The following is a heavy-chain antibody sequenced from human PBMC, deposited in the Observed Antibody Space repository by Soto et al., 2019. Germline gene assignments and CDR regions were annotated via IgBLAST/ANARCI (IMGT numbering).Heavy chain of an antibody. V-gene: IGHV1-69*06. Sequence: QVQLVQSGAEVQKPGSSVKVSCKASGGTFSSYAISWVRQAPGQGLEWMGGIIPIFGTANYAQKFQGRVTITADKSTSTAYMELSSLRSEDTAVYYCARRASGYDFEDYYYYGMDVWGQGTTVTVSS. CDR1: GGTFSSYA. D-gene: IGHD5-12*01. CDR3: ARRASGYDFEDYYYYGMDV. J-gene: IGHJ6*02. CDR2: IIPIFGTA.